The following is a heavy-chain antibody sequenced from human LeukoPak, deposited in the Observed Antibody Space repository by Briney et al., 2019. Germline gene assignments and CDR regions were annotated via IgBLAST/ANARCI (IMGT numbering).Heavy chain of an antibody. Sequence: GGSLRLSCAASGFTFSSYAMHLVRQAPGKGLEWVAVISYDGSNKYYADSVKGRFTISRDNSKNTLYLQMNSLRAEDTAVYYCARAPIAAARGYYFDYWGQGTLVTVSS. V-gene: IGHV3-30-3*01. CDR3: ARAPIAAARGYYFDY. J-gene: IGHJ4*02. D-gene: IGHD6-13*01. CDR1: GFTFSSYA. CDR2: ISYDGSNK.